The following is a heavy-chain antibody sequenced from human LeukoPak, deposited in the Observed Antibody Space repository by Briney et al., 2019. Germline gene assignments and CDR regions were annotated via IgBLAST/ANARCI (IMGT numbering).Heavy chain of an antibody. V-gene: IGHV3-11*05. Sequence: GGSLRLSCAASGFTFSGYYMSWIRQAPGKGLEWVSYISSSSYTNYADSVKGRFTISRDNAKNSLYLQMNSLRAEDTAVYYCARDGSGSYDNNWFDPWGQGTLVTVSS. CDR1: GFTFSGYY. CDR3: ARDGSGSYDNNWFDP. J-gene: IGHJ5*02. D-gene: IGHD1-26*01. CDR2: ISSSSYT.